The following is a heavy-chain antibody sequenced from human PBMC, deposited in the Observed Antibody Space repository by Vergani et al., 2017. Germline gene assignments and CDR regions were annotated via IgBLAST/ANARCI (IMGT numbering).Heavy chain of an antibody. CDR2: IWYDGSNK. J-gene: IGHJ3*02. Sequence: QVQLVESGGGVVQPGRSLRLSCAASGFTFSSYGMHWVRQGPGKGLEWVAVIWYDGSNKYYADSVKGRFTISRDNSKNTLYLQMNSLRAEDTAVYYCARRSSSHDAFDIWGQGTMVTVSS. CDR1: GFTFSSYG. CDR3: ARRSSSHDAFDI. V-gene: IGHV3-33*01. D-gene: IGHD6-6*01.